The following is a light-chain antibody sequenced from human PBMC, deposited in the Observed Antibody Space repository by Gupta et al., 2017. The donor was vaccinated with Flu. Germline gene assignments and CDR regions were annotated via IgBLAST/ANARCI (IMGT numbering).Light chain of an antibody. Sequence: DIVITPSPASLASSLGERATIDCKSSESILYTSNGKNYLAWCQLQPRQPPKLLIDWASTRNAGVADRFRGSWSGTDSILTIRRQQPEDVADYYCQQCYKAPFTFGPGTRVEI. J-gene: IGKJ3*01. CDR1: ESILYTSNGKNY. CDR2: WAS. V-gene: IGKV4-1*01. CDR3: QQCYKAPFT.